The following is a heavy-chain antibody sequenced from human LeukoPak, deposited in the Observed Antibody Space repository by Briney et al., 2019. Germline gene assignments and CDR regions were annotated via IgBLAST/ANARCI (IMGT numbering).Heavy chain of an antibody. CDR1: GFTFSSYS. D-gene: IGHD1-26*01. Sequence: GGSLRLSCAASGFTFSSYSMNWVRQAPGKGLEWVSYISSSSSTIYYADSVKGRFTISRDNAKNSLYLQMNSLRAEDTAVYYCARGGAPPPGTWGLDIDYWGQGTLVTVSS. CDR2: ISSSSSTI. J-gene: IGHJ4*02. V-gene: IGHV3-48*01. CDR3: ARGGAPPPGTWGLDIDY.